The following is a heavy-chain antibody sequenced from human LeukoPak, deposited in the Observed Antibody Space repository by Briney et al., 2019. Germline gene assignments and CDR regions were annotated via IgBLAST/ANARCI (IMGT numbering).Heavy chain of an antibody. J-gene: IGHJ4*02. CDR3: ARKSGSFDY. Sequence: SETLSLTCTVSGGTISSSSYYWGWIRQPPGKGLEWIGSIYYSGSTYYNPSLKSRVTISVDTSKNQFSLKLSSVTAADTAVYYCARKSGSFDYWGQGTLVTVSS. D-gene: IGHD2-15*01. CDR1: GGTISSSSYY. CDR2: IYYSGST. V-gene: IGHV4-39*01.